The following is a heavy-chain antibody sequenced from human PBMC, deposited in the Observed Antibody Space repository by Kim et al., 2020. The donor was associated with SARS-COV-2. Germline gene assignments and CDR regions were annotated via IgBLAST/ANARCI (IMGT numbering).Heavy chain of an antibody. CDR3: ASHGYSYGYVYYYGMDV. Sequence: GGSLRLSCAASGFTFSSYEMNWVRQAPGKGLEWVSYISSSGSTIYYADSVKGRFTISRDNAKNSLYLQMNSLRAEDTAVYYCASHGYSYGYVYYYGMDVWGQGTTVTVSS. CDR1: GFTFSSYE. V-gene: IGHV3-48*03. CDR2: ISSSGSTI. D-gene: IGHD5-18*01. J-gene: IGHJ6*02.